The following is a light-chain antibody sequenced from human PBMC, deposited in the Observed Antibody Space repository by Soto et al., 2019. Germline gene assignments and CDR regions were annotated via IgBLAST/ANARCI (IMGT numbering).Light chain of an antibody. CDR2: GAS. J-gene: IGKJ2*01. Sequence: EIVLTQSPGTLSLSPGERATLSCRASQSVSSSYLAWYQQKPGQAPRLLIYGASSRATGIPDMFSGSGSGTDFTLTISRLEPEDFAVYYWQQYGSSPNTFGQGTKLEIK. CDR1: QSVSSSY. CDR3: QQYGSSPNT. V-gene: IGKV3-20*01.